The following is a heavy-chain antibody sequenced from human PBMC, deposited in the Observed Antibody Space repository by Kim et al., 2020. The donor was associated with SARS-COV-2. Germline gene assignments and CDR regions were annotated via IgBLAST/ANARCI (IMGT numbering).Heavy chain of an antibody. V-gene: IGHV4-59*08. J-gene: IGHJ4*02. D-gene: IGHD5-18*01. Sequence: SRTSRVTISVDTSKNQFSLKLSSVTAADTAVYYCARQVYSYGYKGAHFDYWGQGTLVTVSS. CDR3: ARQVYSYGYKGAHFDY.